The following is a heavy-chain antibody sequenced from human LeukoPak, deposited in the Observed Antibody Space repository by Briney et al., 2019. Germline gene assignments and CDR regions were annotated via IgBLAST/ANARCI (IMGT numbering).Heavy chain of an antibody. V-gene: IGHV4-4*09. CDR2: IYTSGST. CDR1: GGSISSYY. CDR3: ARASVAGRGYFDY. Sequence: SETLSLTCTVSGGSISSYYWSWIRQPPGKGLEWIGYIYTSGSTNYNPSLKSRVTISVDTSKNQFSLKLSSVTAADTAVYYCARASVAGRGYFDYWGQGTLVTVSS. D-gene: IGHD6-19*01. J-gene: IGHJ4*02.